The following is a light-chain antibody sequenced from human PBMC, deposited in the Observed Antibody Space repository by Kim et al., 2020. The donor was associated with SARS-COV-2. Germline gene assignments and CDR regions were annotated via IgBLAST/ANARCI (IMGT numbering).Light chain of an antibody. Sequence: PGGTVTLTCGSSTGAVTFDHYPYWFQQKPGQAPRTLIYDTHHKHSWTPVRFSGSLLGGKAALTLSGAQPKDEADYFCLLSYSGVVVFGGGTQLTVL. V-gene: IGLV7-46*01. CDR1: TGAVTFDHY. J-gene: IGLJ2*01. CDR2: DTH. CDR3: LLSYSGVVV.